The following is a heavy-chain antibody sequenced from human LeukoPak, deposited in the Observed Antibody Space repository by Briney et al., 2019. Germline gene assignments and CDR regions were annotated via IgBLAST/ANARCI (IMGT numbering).Heavy chain of an antibody. CDR1: GFTFSSYE. Sequence: TGGSLRLSCAASGFTFSSYEMNWVRQAPGKGLEWVSYISSGGETIYYADSVKGRFTISRDNAKNSLYLEMNSLRAEDTSLYYCARDKRAVVAAIPYFDYWGQGTLVTVSS. D-gene: IGHD2-15*01. CDR3: ARDKRAVVAAIPYFDY. J-gene: IGHJ4*02. CDR2: ISSGGETI. V-gene: IGHV3-48*03.